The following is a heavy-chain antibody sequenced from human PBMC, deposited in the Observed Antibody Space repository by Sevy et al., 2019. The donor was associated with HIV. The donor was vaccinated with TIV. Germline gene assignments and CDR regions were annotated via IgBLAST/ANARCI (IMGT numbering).Heavy chain of an antibody. CDR2: ISSSSSHI. V-gene: IGHV3-21*01. CDR1: GFTFSSYS. CDR3: AGLRYYYYMDV. J-gene: IGHJ6*03. Sequence: GGSLRLSCAASGFTFSSYSMNWVRQAPGKGLEWVSSISSSSSHIYYADSVKGRFTISRDNAKNSLYLQMNSLRAEDTAVYYCAGLRYYYYMDVWGIGTTVTVSS.